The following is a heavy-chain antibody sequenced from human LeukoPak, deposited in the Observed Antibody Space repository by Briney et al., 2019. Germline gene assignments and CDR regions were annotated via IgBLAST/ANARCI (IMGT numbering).Heavy chain of an antibody. V-gene: IGHV4-39*07. CDR3: ARVYDYGDYRVFQH. J-gene: IGHJ1*01. CDR1: GYSISSSSYY. Sequence: SETLSLTCTVSGYSISSSSYYWGWIRQPPGKGLEWIGSVYYSGTTYYNPSLKSRVTISVDTSKNQFSLKLSSVTAADTAVYYCARVYDYGDYRVFQHWGQGTLVTVSS. CDR2: VYYSGTT. D-gene: IGHD4-17*01.